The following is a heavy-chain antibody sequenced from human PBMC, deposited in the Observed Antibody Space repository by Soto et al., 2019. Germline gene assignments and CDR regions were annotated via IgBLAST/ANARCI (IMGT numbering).Heavy chain of an antibody. CDR1: GFSLSTSGAG. V-gene: IGHV2-5*01. D-gene: IGHD4-17*01. CDR3: AHRYGGNFYRWYFDF. J-gene: IGHJ4*02. CDR2: ISWKDDK. Sequence: QITLEEFGPTLVKPTQTLTLTCTFSGFSLSTSGAGVGWIRQPAGKALEWLALISWKDDKRYNPGLKSRLSITKDTSKSQVVLTMTNVDPVDTATYFCAHRYGGNFYRWYFDFWGQGTLVTVSS.